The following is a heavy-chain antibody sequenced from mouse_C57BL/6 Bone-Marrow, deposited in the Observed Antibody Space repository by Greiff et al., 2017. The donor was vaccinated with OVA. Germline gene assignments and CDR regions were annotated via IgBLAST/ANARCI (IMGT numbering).Heavy chain of an antibody. CDR3: TTGYDFWFAY. D-gene: IGHD2-4*01. Sequence: DVHLVESGAELVRPGASVKLSCTASGFNIKDDYMHWVKQRPEQGLEWIGWIDPENGDTEYASKFQGKATITADTSSNTAYLQLSSLTSEDTAVYYCTTGYDFWFAYWGQGTLVTVSA. J-gene: IGHJ3*01. CDR1: GFNIKDDY. V-gene: IGHV14-4*01. CDR2: IDPENGDT.